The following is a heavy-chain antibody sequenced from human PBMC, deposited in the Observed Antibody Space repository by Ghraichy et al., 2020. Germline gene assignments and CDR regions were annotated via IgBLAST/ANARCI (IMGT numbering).Heavy chain of an antibody. V-gene: IGHV3-7*04. J-gene: IGHJ6*02. D-gene: IGHD3-10*01. CDR2: IKEDGSQV. CDR3: ARRLGDGMDV. CDR1: GFMFSIYW. Sequence: GGSLRLSCAASGFMFSIYWMSWVRQAPGKGPEWVANIKEDGSQVYYVDSVKGRFTISRDNAKNSLYLQMNGLRGGDTALYYCARRLGDGMDVWGQGTTVTVSS.